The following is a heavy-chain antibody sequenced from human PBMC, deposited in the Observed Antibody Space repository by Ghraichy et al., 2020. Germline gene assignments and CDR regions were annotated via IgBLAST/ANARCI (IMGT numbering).Heavy chain of an antibody. CDR2: ISGSGVST. CDR3: AKDRYCGGDCFTLQH. V-gene: IGHV3-23*01. D-gene: IGHD2-21*02. CDR1: GFTFSSYA. Sequence: GGSLRLSCEGAGFTFSSYAMSWVRQAPGKGLEWVSGISGSGVSTYYADSVKGRFTISRDNSKNTLYLQMKSLRAEDTALYYCAKDRYCGGDCFTLQHWGQGTLVTVSS. J-gene: IGHJ1*01.